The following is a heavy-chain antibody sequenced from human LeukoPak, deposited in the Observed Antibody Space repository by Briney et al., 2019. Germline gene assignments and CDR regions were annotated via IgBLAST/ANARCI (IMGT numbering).Heavy chain of an antibody. CDR2: MSSRDNTR. CDR1: GFTFSSFE. V-gene: IGHV3-48*03. J-gene: IGHJ4*02. D-gene: IGHD4/OR15-4a*01. Sequence: GGSLRLSCSASGFTFSSFEMDWVRQAPGKGLEWISYMSSRDNTRYYAESVKGRFTISRDNSKNTLYLQMNSLRAEDTAVYYCARRAGAYSHPYDYWGQGTLVTVSS. CDR3: ARRAGAYSHPYDY.